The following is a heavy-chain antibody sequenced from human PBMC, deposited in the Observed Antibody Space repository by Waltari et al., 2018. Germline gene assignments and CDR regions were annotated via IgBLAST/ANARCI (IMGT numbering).Heavy chain of an antibody. J-gene: IGHJ4*02. CDR2: ISVSGGNT. V-gene: IGHV3-23*01. Sequence: EVQLLESGGGLVKPGGSLNLSCTASGFSFSNYAMNWVRQAPGKGLEYVSAISVSGGNTYYADSVKGRFTVSRDNSKNTLFLQMNSPRAEDTATYYCASQVDFALVPVERHFDSWGQGTLVTVSP. CDR1: GFSFSNYA. CDR3: ASQVDFALVPVERHFDS. D-gene: IGHD2-8*02.